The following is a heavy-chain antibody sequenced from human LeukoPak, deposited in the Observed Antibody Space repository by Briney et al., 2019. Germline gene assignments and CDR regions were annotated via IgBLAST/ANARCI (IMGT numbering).Heavy chain of an antibody. CDR3: ASSARSIAAAEFGC. V-gene: IGHV4-59*12. J-gene: IGHJ4*02. CDR2: IYYSGST. D-gene: IGHD6-13*01. CDR1: GGPISSYY. Sequence: KASETLSLTCTVSGGPISSYYWSWIRQPPGKGLEWIGYIYYSGSTNYNPSLKSRVTISIDTSKNQFSLQLNSVTAADTAVYYCASSARSIAAAEFGCWGEGTLVSVRS.